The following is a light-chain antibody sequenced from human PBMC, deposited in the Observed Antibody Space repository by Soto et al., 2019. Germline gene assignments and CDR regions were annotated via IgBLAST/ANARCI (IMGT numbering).Light chain of an antibody. Sequence: DIQVTQSPSSVSGSIGDRVTITCRASQASGSWLGWYQQKPGKAPKLLMYAPSRLQSGVPSRFSGSESGTDFTLTVSSLQPEDFATYYWQQARSFPPSRAFGGGTKVEMK. J-gene: IGKJ4*01. CDR3: QQARSFPPSRA. CDR2: APS. V-gene: IGKV1-12*01. CDR1: QASGSW.